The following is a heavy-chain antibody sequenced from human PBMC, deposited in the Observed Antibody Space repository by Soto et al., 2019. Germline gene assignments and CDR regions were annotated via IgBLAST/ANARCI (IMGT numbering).Heavy chain of an antibody. CDR3: ARYRFGGSLTYYFDY. D-gene: IGHD5-12*01. V-gene: IGHV4-61*01. J-gene: IGHJ4*02. Sequence: PSETLSLTCTVSGGSVSSGSYYWSWIRQPPGKGLEWIGYIYYSGSTNYNPSLKSRVTISVDRSKNQFSLKLSSVTAADTAVYYCARYRFGGSLTYYFDYWGQGTLVTVSS. CDR2: IYYSGST. CDR1: GGSVSSGSYY.